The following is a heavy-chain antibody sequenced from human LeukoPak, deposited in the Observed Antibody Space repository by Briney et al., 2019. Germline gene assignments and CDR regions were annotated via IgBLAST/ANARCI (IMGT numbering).Heavy chain of an antibody. D-gene: IGHD3-22*01. Sequence: GGSLRLSCAASGFTFDDYAMPWVRQAPGKGLEWVSGISWNSGSIGYADSVKGRFTISRDNAKNSLYLQMNSLRAEDTALYYCAKDMGADYYDSSGYLDAFDIWGQGTMVTVSS. J-gene: IGHJ3*02. CDR1: GFTFDDYA. CDR2: ISWNSGSI. V-gene: IGHV3-9*01. CDR3: AKDMGADYYDSSGYLDAFDI.